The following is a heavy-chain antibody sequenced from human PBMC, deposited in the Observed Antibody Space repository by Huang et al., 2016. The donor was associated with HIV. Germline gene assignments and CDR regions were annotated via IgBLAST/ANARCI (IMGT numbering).Heavy chain of an antibody. CDR3: ATLTGYANGNYPGY. CDR1: RITLHKAW. Sequence: EVVLVESVGDLVKPGGSLRLFWEGPRITLHKAWLTWVCHGPCTWLEGFCCNKSQADGVTTDCASPVKDRFTISRYDSKNTVYLHMNSLRSEDTGMYYCATLTGYANGNYPGYWGQGTLVVVSS. D-gene: IGHD2-2*01. CDR2: NKSQADGVTT. V-gene: IGHV3-15*01. J-gene: IGHJ4*02.